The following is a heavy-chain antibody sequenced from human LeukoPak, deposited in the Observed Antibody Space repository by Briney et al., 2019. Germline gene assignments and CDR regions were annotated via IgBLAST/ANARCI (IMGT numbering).Heavy chain of an antibody. CDR2: ISDSGGNT. J-gene: IGHJ4*02. Sequence: GGSLRLSCAASGFTFSSYWVHWVRQAPGKGLEWVSDISDSGGNTYYADSVKGRFTISRDNFKNTLYLQMNSLRAEDTAIYYCARVIHYGSGSYYYFDYWGQGTLVTVSS. V-gene: IGHV3-23*01. CDR1: GFTFSSYW. D-gene: IGHD3-10*01. CDR3: ARVIHYGSGSYYYFDY.